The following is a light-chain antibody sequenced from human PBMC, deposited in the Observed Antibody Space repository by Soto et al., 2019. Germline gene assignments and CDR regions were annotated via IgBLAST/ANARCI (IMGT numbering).Light chain of an antibody. CDR3: QQYHDWPFT. Sequence: EIVMTQSQASLSLSPGDSATLSCRASQSVNSDLAWFQQKPGQPPRLVILDASIGATDIPSRFSGGGSGTEFALTITGLQSEDFAVYYCQQYHDWPFTFGQGAKLEI. J-gene: IGKJ2*01. CDR1: QSVNSD. V-gene: IGKV3D-15*01. CDR2: DAS.